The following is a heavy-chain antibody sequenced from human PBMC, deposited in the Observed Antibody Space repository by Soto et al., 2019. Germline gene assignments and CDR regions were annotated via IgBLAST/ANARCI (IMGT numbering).Heavy chain of an antibody. CDR1: GGTFSSYA. V-gene: IGHV1-69*13. Sequence: SVKVSCKASGGTFSSYAISWVRQAPGQGLEWMGGIIPIFGTANYAQKFQGRVTITADESTSTAYMELSSLRSEDTAVYYCARMGGPSSSWYTHVGFDYYYYGMDVWGQGTTVTVSS. CDR2: IIPIFGTA. D-gene: IGHD6-13*01. CDR3: ARMGGPSSSWYTHVGFDYYYYGMDV. J-gene: IGHJ6*02.